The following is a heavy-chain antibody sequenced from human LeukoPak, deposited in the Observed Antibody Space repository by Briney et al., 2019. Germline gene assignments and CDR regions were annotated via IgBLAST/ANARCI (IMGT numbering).Heavy chain of an antibody. D-gene: IGHD6-19*01. CDR1: GFTFSSYE. V-gene: IGHV3-48*03. J-gene: IGHJ6*03. CDR3: ARLGGQWLELLGYYYYMDV. Sequence: GGSLRLSCAASGFTFSSYEMNWVRQAPGKGLEWVSYISSSGSTIYYADSVKGRFTISRDNAKNSLYLQMYSLRAEDTAVYYCARLGGQWLELLGYYYYMDVWGKGTTVTISS. CDR2: ISSSGSTI.